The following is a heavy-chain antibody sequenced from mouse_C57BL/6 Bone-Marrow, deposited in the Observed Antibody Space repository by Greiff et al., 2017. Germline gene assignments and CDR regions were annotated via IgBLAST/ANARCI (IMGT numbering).Heavy chain of an antibody. V-gene: IGHV1-18*01. CDR1: GYTFTDYN. CDR3: ARTWYYWSSYGFAY. J-gene: IGHJ3*01. D-gene: IGHD1-1*01. CDR2: INPNNGGT. Sequence: VKLMESGPELVKPGASVKIPCKASGYTFTDYNMDWVKQSHGKSLAWIGDINPNNGGTIYNQKFKGKATLTVDKSSSTAYMELRSLTSEDTAVYYCARTWYYWSSYGFAYWGQGTLVTVSA.